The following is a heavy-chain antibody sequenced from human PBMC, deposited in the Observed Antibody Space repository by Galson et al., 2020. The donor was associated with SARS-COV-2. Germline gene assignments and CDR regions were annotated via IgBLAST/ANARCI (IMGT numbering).Heavy chain of an antibody. CDR3: AKDWSYYYDSSA. D-gene: IGHD3-22*01. CDR2: ISDSGGST. V-gene: IGHV3-23*01. CDR1: GLTFSTYA. J-gene: IGHJ1*01. Sequence: GESLKISCVASGLTFSTYAMGWVRQAPGKGREWVSVISDSGGSTYYPDSVKGRFTISRDNSKNTLYLQMNSLRVEDTAVYYCAKDWSYYYDSSAWGQGTLVTVSS.